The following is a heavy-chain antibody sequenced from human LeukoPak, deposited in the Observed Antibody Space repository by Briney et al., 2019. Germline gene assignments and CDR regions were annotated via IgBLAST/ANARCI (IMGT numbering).Heavy chain of an antibody. CDR3: ARGLYFRAEYFQH. J-gene: IGHJ1*01. CDR1: GGSISSSTYY. CDR2: IYYSGST. D-gene: IGHD2-8*01. V-gene: IGHV4-39*07. Sequence: SETLSLTCTVSGGSISSSTYYWGWIRQPPGKGLEWIGSIYYSGSTNYNPSLKSRVTISVDTSKNQFSLKLSSVTAADTAVYYCARGLYFRAEYFQHWGQGTLVTVSS.